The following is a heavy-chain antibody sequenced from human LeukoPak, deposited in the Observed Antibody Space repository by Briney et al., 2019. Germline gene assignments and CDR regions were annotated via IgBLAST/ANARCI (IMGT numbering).Heavy chain of an antibody. CDR3: VRVVTTGSGWYLDN. CDR1: GFSITDHH. Sequence: GGSLRLSCAGAGFSITDHHMDWVRQAPGKGLEWIGRSATTKPNSCTTQYAASARGRFTISRDDSQNSLYLQLNSLKTEDTAVYYCVRVVTTGSGWYLDNWGLGTLVTVSS. D-gene: IGHD6-13*01. CDR2: SATTKPNSCTT. J-gene: IGHJ4*02. V-gene: IGHV3-72*01.